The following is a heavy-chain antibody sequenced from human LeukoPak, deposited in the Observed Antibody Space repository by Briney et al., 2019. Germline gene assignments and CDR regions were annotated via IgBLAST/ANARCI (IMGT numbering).Heavy chain of an antibody. CDR2: IYHSEST. Sequence: SGALPLTCDISAGSIVSSNWWRWVRQTPGKGLEWIGEIYHSESTNYNPPLTISVTKSVANSNIQFCLKLSSVTAADTSAYYCAGGPMPAFDYCGQGHLATVSS. D-gene: IGHD2-2*01. J-gene: IGHJ4*02. CDR3: AGGPMPAFDY. CDR1: AGSIVSSNW. V-gene: IGHV4-4*02.